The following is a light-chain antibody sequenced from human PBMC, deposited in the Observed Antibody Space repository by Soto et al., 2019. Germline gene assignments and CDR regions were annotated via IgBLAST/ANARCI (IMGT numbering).Light chain of an antibody. CDR3: QKYNSLPFT. J-gene: IGKJ3*01. Sequence: DIQMTQSPSSLSASVGDTVTITCRASQDISNYLAWFQQKPGEAPKLLIYGPSTLESGVPSRFSGGKSGTDFTLTISGLQPEDVALYYCQKYNSLPFTFGPGTKVEIQ. CDR2: GPS. CDR1: QDISNY. V-gene: IGKV1-27*01.